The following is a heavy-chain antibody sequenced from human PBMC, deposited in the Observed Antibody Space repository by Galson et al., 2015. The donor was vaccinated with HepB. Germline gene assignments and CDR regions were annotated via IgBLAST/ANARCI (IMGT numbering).Heavy chain of an antibody. D-gene: IGHD6-19*01. CDR3: AKDHVAAAPPIAVAGRDWFDP. Sequence: SLRLSCAASGFTFSSYAMSWVRQAPGKGLEWVSAISGSGGSTYYADSVKGRFTISRDNSKNTLYLQMNSLRAEDTAVYYCAKDHVAAAPPIAVAGRDWFDPWGQGTLVTVSS. CDR1: GFTFSSYA. V-gene: IGHV3-23*01. J-gene: IGHJ5*02. CDR2: ISGSGGST.